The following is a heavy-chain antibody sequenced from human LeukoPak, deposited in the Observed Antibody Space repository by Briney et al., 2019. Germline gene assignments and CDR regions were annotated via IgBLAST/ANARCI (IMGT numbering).Heavy chain of an antibody. Sequence: GGSLRLSCAASGFTFSNYWMSWVRQAPGKGLEWVANIKQDGSDKYYVDSMKGRFTISRDNAKNSLYLQMNSLRAEDTAVYYCAKDLTIFGVAPDYWGQGTLVTVSS. CDR1: GFTFSNYW. CDR3: AKDLTIFGVAPDY. V-gene: IGHV3-7*01. D-gene: IGHD3-3*01. CDR2: IKQDGSDK. J-gene: IGHJ4*02.